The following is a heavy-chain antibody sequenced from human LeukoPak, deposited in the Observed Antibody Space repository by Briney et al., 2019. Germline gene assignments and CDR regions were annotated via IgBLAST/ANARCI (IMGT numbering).Heavy chain of an antibody. Sequence: PSETLSLTCAVYGGSFSGYYWSWIRQPPGKGLEWIGEIDHSGSTNYNPSLKSRVTISVDTSKNQFSLKLSSVTAADTAVYYCARVGMRYYYGSGTTPSYFDYWGQGTLVTVSS. CDR1: GGSFSGYY. CDR2: IDHSGST. CDR3: ARVGMRYYYGSGTTPSYFDY. D-gene: IGHD3-10*01. V-gene: IGHV4-34*01. J-gene: IGHJ4*02.